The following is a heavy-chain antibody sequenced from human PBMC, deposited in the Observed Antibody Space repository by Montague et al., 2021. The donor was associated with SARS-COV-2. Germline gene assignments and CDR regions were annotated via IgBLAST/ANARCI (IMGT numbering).Heavy chain of an antibody. V-gene: IGHV3-30*04. CDR1: GFYFSYA. CDR2: ISSDGSNK. Sequence: FLRLSCAASGFYFSYAMHWVRQAPGKGLEWVALISSDGSNKHYADSVKGRFTISRDNSKSTLYLQMNSLRTEDTAVYYCARESGSFHDGGYFDYWGQGSLVTVSS. D-gene: IGHD1-26*01. CDR3: ARESGSFHDGGYFDY. J-gene: IGHJ4*02.